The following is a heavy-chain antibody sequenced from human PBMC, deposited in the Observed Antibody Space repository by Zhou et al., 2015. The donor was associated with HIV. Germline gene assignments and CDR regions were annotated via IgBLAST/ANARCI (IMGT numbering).Heavy chain of an antibody. J-gene: IGHJ6*02. Sequence: QVQLVESGGGVVQPGRSLRLSCAVSGFTFRNYGMHWVRQAPGKGLEWVAVIWYDGSNKYYADSLKGRFTISRDNSKNTLFLQMNSLRVEDTAVYYCARAPFGYNNGHESYYAMDVWGQGTTVTVFS. CDR2: IWYDGSNK. CDR3: ARAPFGYNNGHESYYAMDV. D-gene: IGHD5-18*01. CDR1: GFTFRNYG. V-gene: IGHV3-33*01.